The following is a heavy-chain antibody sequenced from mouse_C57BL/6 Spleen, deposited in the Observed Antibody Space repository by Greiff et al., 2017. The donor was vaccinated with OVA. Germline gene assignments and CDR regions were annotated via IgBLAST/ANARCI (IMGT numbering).Heavy chain of an antibody. D-gene: IGHD1-1*01. CDR1: GFTFSSYG. Sequence: EVMLVESGGDLVKPGGSLKLSCAASGFTFSSYGMSWVRQTPDKRLEWVATISSGGSYTYYPDSVKGRFTISRDNAKNTLYLQMSSLKSEDTAMYDCARPYYYGSSYYCDYWGQGTTLTVSS. J-gene: IGHJ2*01. CDR2: ISSGGSYT. V-gene: IGHV5-6*01. CDR3: ARPYYYGSSYYCDY.